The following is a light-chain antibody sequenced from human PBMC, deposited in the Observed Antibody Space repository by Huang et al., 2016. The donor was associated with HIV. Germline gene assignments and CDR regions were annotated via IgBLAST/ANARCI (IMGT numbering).Light chain of an antibody. J-gene: IGKJ4*01. CDR1: QDVSSK. Sequence: EIVMTQSPATLSVSPGERATLSCRARQDVSSKLAWYPQKPGQAPSLLIYAAFLRATGTPARFSGSGSGTEFTLTISSLQSEDFAVYYCQQYNDWLQTFGGGTRVDIK. CDR3: QQYNDWLQT. V-gene: IGKV3-15*01. CDR2: AAF.